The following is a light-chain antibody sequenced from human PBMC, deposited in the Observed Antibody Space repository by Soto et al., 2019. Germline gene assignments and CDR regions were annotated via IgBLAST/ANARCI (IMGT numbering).Light chain of an antibody. J-gene: IGLJ2*01. V-gene: IGLV1-51*02. CDR3: GTWDSRLNAGV. CDR2: EDD. Sequence: QSVLTQPPSVSAAPGQKVTISCSGSSSNIGNNYVSWYQQLPGTAPKLLIYEDDKRPSGIPDRISASKSGTSATLGITGLQTGDEADYYCGTWDSRLNAGVFGGGTQLTVL. CDR1: SSNIGNNY.